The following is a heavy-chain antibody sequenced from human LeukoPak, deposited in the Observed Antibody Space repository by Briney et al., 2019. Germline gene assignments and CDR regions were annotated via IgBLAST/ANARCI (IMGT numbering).Heavy chain of an antibody. CDR3: VKSVTRGYYYYGMDV. V-gene: IGHV3-64D*06. Sequence: GGSLRLSCSASGFTFSGYAMHWVRQAPGKGLEYVSAISSNGGSTYYADSVKGRFTISRDNSKNTLYLQMSSLRAEDTAVYYCVKSVTRGYYYYGMDVWGQGTTVTVSS. CDR2: ISSNGGST. D-gene: IGHD4-17*01. J-gene: IGHJ6*02. CDR1: GFTFSGYA.